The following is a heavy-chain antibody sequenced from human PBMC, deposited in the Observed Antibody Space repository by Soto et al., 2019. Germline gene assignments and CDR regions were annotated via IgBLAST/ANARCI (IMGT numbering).Heavy chain of an antibody. CDR2: ISGRGGST. D-gene: IGHD3-16*01. Sequence: EVQLLESGGGFLQPGGSLRLSCAASGFTFSSYAMSWVRQAPGKGLQWVSAISGRGGSTFYADSVRGRFTISRDNSNNPLYLQMNSLRAEDTALYYSAKVGLAMADPYYFDSWGRGSLVTVSS. V-gene: IGHV3-23*01. CDR3: AKVGLAMADPYYFDS. J-gene: IGHJ4*02. CDR1: GFTFSSYA.